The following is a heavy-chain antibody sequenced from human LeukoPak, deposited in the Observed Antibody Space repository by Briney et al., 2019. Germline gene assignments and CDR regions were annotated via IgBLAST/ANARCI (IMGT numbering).Heavy chain of an antibody. CDR1: GFTFSSFG. CDR3: AKGNPGYGYGTYYFDY. V-gene: IGHV3-23*01. CDR2: ISGNSGGI. J-gene: IGHJ4*02. Sequence: GGSLRLSCAASGFTFSSFGMSWVRQAPGKGLEWVSAISGNSGGIYYADSVEGRFTISRDYSQNTLYLQMNSLRAEDTAVYYCAKGNPGYGYGTYYFDYWGQGTLVTVSS. D-gene: IGHD5-18*01.